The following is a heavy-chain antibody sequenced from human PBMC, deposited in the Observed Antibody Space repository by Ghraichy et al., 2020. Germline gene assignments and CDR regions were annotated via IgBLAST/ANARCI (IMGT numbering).Heavy chain of an antibody. Sequence: GESLNISCAASGFTFSSYWMSWVRQAPGKGLEWVANIKQDGSEKYYVDSVKGRFTISRDNAKNSLYLQMNSLRAEDTAVYYCAREGGPSVVVPAAHGMDVWGQGTTVTVSS. D-gene: IGHD2-2*01. J-gene: IGHJ6*02. V-gene: IGHV3-7*01. CDR3: AREGGPSVVVPAAHGMDV. CDR2: IKQDGSEK. CDR1: GFTFSSYW.